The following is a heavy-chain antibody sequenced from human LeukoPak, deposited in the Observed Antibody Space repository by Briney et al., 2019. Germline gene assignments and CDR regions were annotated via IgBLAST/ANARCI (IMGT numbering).Heavy chain of an antibody. CDR3: ASCLGAADAFDI. D-gene: IGHD1-26*01. V-gene: IGHV3-23*01. CDR2: ISDSGGST. J-gene: IGHJ3*02. CDR1: GITLNNYG. Sequence: PGGSLRLSCAVSGITLNNYGMTWVRQAPGMGLEWVAGISDSGGSTKYADSVKGRFTISRDNSKNTLYLQMNSLRAEDTAVYYCASCLGAADAFDIWGQGTMVTVSS.